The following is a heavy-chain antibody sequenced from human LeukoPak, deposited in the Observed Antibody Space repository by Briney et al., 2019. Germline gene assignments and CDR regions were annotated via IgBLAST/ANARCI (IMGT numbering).Heavy chain of an antibody. V-gene: IGHV3-9*01. CDR2: ISWNSGSI. Sequence: PGGSLRLSCAASGFTFDDYAMHWVRQAPGKGLEWVSGISWNSGSIGYADSVKGRFTISRDNAKNSLYLQMNSLRAEDTAVYYCATMYYYGSGSYLSRNYYFDYWGQGTLVTVSS. CDR3: ATMYYYGSGSYLSRNYYFDY. J-gene: IGHJ4*02. D-gene: IGHD3-10*01. CDR1: GFTFDDYA.